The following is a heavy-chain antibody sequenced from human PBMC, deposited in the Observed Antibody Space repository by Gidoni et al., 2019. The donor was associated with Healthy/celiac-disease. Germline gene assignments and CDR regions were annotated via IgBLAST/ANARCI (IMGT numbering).Heavy chain of an antibody. D-gene: IGHD6-13*01. CDR1: GYTFTDSY. CDR3: ATELKYSSSEYYYYYGMDV. CDR2: VDPEDGET. V-gene: IGHV1-69-2*01. J-gene: IGHJ6*02. Sequence: EVQLVQSGAEVKKPGATVKISCKVSGYTFTDSYIHWVQQAPGKGLEWMGLVDPEDGETIYAEKFQGRVTITADTSTDTAYMELSSLRSEDTAVYYCATELKYSSSEYYYYYGMDVWGQGTTVTVSS.